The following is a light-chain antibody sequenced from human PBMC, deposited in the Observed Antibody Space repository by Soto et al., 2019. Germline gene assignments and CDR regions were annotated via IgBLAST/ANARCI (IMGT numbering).Light chain of an antibody. CDR2: AAF. J-gene: IGKJ5*01. Sequence: DIQMTQSPSSVSASVGGRVTITCRASQDISSWLAWYQQQPGKAPKLLIYAAFSLQSGVPSRFSGSGSGTDFPLTISSLQPEDFATYYCQQSYSTPPGFGQGTRLEIK. V-gene: IGKV1-12*01. CDR1: QDISSW. CDR3: QQSYSTPPG.